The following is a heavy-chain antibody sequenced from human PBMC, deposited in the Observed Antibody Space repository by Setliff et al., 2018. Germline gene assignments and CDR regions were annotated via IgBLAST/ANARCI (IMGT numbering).Heavy chain of an antibody. D-gene: IGHD3-22*01. J-gene: IGHJ4*02. V-gene: IGHV1-24*01. Sequence: ASVKVSCKVSGYTLTELSMHWVRQAPGKGLEWMGGFDPEDGETIYAQKFQGRVTMTEDTSTDTAYMELSGLRSEDTAVYYCATGLPYYDSSGYYLFDYWGQGTLVTVSS. CDR3: ATGLPYYDSSGYYLFDY. CDR1: GYTLTELS. CDR2: FDPEDGET.